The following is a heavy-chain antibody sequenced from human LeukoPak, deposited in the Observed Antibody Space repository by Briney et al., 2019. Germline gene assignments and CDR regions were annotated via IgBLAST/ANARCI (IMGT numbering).Heavy chain of an antibody. CDR1: GYTLTELS. V-gene: IGHV1-24*01. CDR2: FDPEDGET. J-gene: IGHJ3*02. CDR3: ATVSEGVVIRDAFDI. Sequence: AASVKVSCKVSGYTLTELSMHWVRQAPGKGLEWMGGFDPEDGETIYAQKFQGRVTTTEDASTDTAYMELSSLRSEDTAVYYCATVSEGVVIRDAFDIWGQGTMVTVSS. D-gene: IGHD3-3*01.